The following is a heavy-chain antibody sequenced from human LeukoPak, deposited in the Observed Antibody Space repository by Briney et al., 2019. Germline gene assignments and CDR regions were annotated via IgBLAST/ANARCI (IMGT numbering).Heavy chain of an antibody. CDR2: ISGSGGST. J-gene: IGHJ4*02. D-gene: IGHD3-9*01. CDR1: GFTFSSDA. CDR3: AKPAVSQNILTGYWY. V-gene: IGHV3-23*01. Sequence: GGSLRLSCAASGFTFSSDAMSWVRQAPGKGLEWVSAISGSGGSTYYADYVKGRFTISRDNSKNTLYLQMNSLRAEDTAVYYCAKPAVSQNILTGYWYWGQGTLVTVSS.